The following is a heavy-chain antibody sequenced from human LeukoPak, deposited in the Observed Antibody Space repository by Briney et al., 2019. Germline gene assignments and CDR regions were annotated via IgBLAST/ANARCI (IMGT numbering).Heavy chain of an antibody. Sequence: PGRSLRLSCAASGFTFSSYAMHWVRQAPGKGLEWVSYISISGNTVYYADSVKGRFTISRDNARNSLYLQMNSLRAEDTAIYYCARDSSGYRSPIDSWGQGTLVTVSS. CDR2: ISISGNTV. CDR1: GFTFSSYA. D-gene: IGHD3-22*01. V-gene: IGHV3-48*01. CDR3: ARDSSGYRSPIDS. J-gene: IGHJ4*02.